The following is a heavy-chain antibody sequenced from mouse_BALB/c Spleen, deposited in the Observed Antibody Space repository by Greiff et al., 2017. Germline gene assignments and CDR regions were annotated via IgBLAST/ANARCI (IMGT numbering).Heavy chain of an antibody. CDR1: GYTFTDYN. Sequence: VQLKESGPELVKPGASVKIPCKASGYTFTDYNMDWVKQSHGKSLEWIGDINPNNGGTIYNQKFKGKATLTVDKSSSTAYMELRSLTSEDTAVYYCARASSYGSSYGLFAYWGQGTLVTVSA. CDR2: INPNNGGT. CDR3: ARASSYGSSYGLFAY. J-gene: IGHJ3*01. D-gene: IGHD1-1*01. V-gene: IGHV1-18*01.